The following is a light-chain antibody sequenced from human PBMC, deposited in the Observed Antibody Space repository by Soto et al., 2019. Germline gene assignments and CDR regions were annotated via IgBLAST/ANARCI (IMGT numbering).Light chain of an antibody. J-gene: IGKJ3*01. CDR3: QQSYSTPPIFT. CDR2: AAS. Sequence: DIQMTQSPSSLSASVGDRVTITCRASQSISSYLNWYQQKPGKAPKLLIYAASSLQSGVPSRFSCSGSGPDFTLTISSLQPEDFATYYCQQSYSTPPIFTFGPGTKVDIK. V-gene: IGKV1-39*01. CDR1: QSISSY.